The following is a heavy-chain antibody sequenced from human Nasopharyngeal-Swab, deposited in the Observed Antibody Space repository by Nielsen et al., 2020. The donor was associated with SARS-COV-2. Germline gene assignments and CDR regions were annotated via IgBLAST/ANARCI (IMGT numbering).Heavy chain of an antibody. Sequence: ASVKVSCKASGYTFTSYGISWVRQAPGQGLEWMGWTSAYNGNTNYAQKLQGRVTMTTDTSTSTAYMELRSLRSDDTAVYYCARGDTDYYYYGLDVWGQGTTVTVSS. V-gene: IGHV1-18*01. D-gene: IGHD5-18*01. CDR1: GYTFTSYG. CDR3: ARGDTDYYYYGLDV. CDR2: TSAYNGNT. J-gene: IGHJ6*02.